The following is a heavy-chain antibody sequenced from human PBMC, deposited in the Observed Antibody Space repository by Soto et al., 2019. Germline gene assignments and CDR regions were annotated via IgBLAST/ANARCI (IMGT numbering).Heavy chain of an antibody. Sequence: GGSLRLSCAASGFTFSDYYMSWIRQAPGKGLEWVSYISSSSSYTNYADSVKGRFTISRDNAKNSLYLQMNSLRAEDTAVYYCAREVATVVTPGYFDYWGQGTLVTVSS. CDR2: ISSSSSYT. CDR3: AREVATVVTPGYFDY. D-gene: IGHD5-12*01. CDR1: GFTFSDYY. J-gene: IGHJ4*02. V-gene: IGHV3-11*06.